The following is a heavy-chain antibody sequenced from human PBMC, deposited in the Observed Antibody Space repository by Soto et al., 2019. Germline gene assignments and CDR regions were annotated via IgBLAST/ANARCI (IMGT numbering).Heavy chain of an antibody. CDR3: AREAAAGNIGYYYYGMDV. CDR2: IYYSGST. V-gene: IGHV4-30-4*01. CDR1: GGSISSGDYY. J-gene: IGHJ6*02. D-gene: IGHD6-13*01. Sequence: SETLSLTCTVSGGSISSGDYYWSWIRQPPGKGLEWIGYIYYSGSTYYNPSLKSRVTISVDTSKNQFSLKLSSVTAADTAVYYCAREAAAGNIGYYYYGMDVWAKGPRSPSP.